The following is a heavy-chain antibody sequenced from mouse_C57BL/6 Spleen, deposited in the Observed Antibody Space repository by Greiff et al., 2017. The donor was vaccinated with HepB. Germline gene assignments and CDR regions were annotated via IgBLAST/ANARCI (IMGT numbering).Heavy chain of an antibody. V-gene: IGHV5-17*01. J-gene: IGHJ4*01. Sequence: EVKLVESGGGLVKPGGSLKLSCAASGFTFSDYGMHWVRQAPEKGLEWVAYMSSGSSTIYYADTVKGRFTISRDNAKNTLFLQMTSLRSEDTAMYYCARTAYYAMDYWGQGTSVTVSS. CDR1: GFTFSDYG. CDR3: ARTAYYAMDY. CDR2: MSSGSSTI.